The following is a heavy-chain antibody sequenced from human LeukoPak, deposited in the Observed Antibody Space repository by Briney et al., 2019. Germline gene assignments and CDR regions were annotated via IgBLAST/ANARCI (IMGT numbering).Heavy chain of an antibody. CDR2: IYYTGNT. CDR3: VRLVAPPRNYFDC. D-gene: IGHD2-15*01. J-gene: IGHJ4*02. CDR1: GGSVNRGSYY. Sequence: SETLSLTCTVSGGSVNRGSYYWSWIRQPPGKGLECIGYIYYTGNTNYNPSLKSRVTMSLDTSRNQFSLKLSSLTAADTAVYYCVRLVAPPRNYFDCWGQGSLVTVSS. V-gene: IGHV4-61*01.